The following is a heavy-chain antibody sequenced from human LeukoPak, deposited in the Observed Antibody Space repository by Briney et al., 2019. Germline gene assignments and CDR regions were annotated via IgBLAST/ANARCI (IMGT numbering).Heavy chain of an antibody. D-gene: IGHD2-2*01. V-gene: IGHV3-13*01. CDR3: ARAPPSSTEGMDV. J-gene: IGHJ6*02. CDR2: IGTAGDT. Sequence: PGRTLRLSCAASGFTLSSYDMHWVRPATRQGLDWVSAIGTAGDTYYPGSVKGRFTISRENAKNSLYLQMNSLRSGATAVYYCARAPPSSTEGMDVWGQGTTVTVSS. CDR1: GFTLSSYD.